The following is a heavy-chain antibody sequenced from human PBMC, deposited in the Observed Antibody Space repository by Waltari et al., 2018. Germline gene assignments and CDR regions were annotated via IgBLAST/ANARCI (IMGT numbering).Heavy chain of an antibody. J-gene: IGHJ6*03. V-gene: IGHV3-23*01. CDR1: GFTFSSYA. Sequence: EVQLLESGGGLVQPGGSLRLSCAASGFTFSSYAMSWVRQAPGKGLEWVSAISGSGGSTYDADSVKGRFTISRDNSKSTLYLQMNSLRAEDTAVYYCATSRDRDRVYYYYYMDVWGKGTTVTISS. CDR3: ATSRDRDRVYYYYYMDV. CDR2: ISGSGGST. D-gene: IGHD2-21*02.